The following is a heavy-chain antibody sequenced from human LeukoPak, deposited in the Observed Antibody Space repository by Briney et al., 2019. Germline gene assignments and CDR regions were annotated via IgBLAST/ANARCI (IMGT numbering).Heavy chain of an antibody. V-gene: IGHV1-18*01. Sequence: ASVKVSCKASGYTFTSYGISGVRQAPGQGLEWMGWISAYNGNTNYAQKLQGRVTMTTDTSTSTAYMELRSLRSDDTAVYYCARVDPTTVTTSPLGSWGQGTLVTVSS. D-gene: IGHD4-17*01. CDR1: GYTFTSYG. CDR3: ARVDPTTVTTSPLGS. CDR2: ISAYNGNT. J-gene: IGHJ4*02.